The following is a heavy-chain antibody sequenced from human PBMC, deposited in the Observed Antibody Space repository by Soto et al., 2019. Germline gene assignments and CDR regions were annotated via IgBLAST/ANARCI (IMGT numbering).Heavy chain of an antibody. V-gene: IGHV2-5*02. D-gene: IGHD2-21*02. Sequence: QITLKESGPTLVKPTQTLTLTCTFSGFSLSTSGVAVGWIRQPPGKALEWLALIYWDDDKRYSPSMKGRLTINRDTSKNQVVMIMTNMDPEDTATYYYAHRLTATAFDIWGQRTIITVTS. J-gene: IGHJ3*02. CDR3: AHRLTATAFDI. CDR2: IYWDDDK. CDR1: GFSLSTSGVA.